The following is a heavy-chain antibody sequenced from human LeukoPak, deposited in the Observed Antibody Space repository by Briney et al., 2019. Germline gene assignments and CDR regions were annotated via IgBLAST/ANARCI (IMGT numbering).Heavy chain of an antibody. CDR2: ISYDGSNK. CDR1: GFTFSSYG. Sequence: PGGSLRLSCAASGFTFSSYGMHWVRQAPGKGLEWVAVISYDGSNKYYADSVKGRFTISRDNSKNTLYLQMNSLRAEDTAVYYCGQGIDYWGQGTLVTVSS. V-gene: IGHV3-30*01. CDR3: GQGIDY. J-gene: IGHJ4*02.